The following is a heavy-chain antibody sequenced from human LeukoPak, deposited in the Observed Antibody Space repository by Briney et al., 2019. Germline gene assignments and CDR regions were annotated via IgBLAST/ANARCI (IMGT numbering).Heavy chain of an antibody. CDR1: GFTFSSYA. CDR2: ISYDGSNK. D-gene: IGHD4-17*01. J-gene: IGHJ3*02. CDR3: ARGSRDYGDAFDI. Sequence: PGGSLRLSCAASGFTFSSYAMHWVRQAPGKGLEWVAVISYDGSNKYYADSVKGRFTISRDNSKNTLYLQMNSLRAEDTAVYYCARGSRDYGDAFDIWGQGTMVTVSS. V-gene: IGHV3-30*04.